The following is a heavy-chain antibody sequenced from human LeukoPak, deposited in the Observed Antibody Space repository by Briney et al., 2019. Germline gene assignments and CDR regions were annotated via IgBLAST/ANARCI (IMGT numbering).Heavy chain of an antibody. D-gene: IGHD2-2*01. CDR1: GFTFNSYG. J-gene: IGHJ5*02. CDR3: AKDPQRYCSSTSCWDWFDP. V-gene: IGHV3-30*18. Sequence: GGSLRLSCEASGFTFNSYGMHWVRQAPGKGLEWVAVISYDGSNKYYADSVKGRFTISRDNSKNTLYLQMNSLRAEDTAVYYCAKDPQRYCSSTSCWDWFDPWGQGTLVTVSS. CDR2: ISYDGSNK.